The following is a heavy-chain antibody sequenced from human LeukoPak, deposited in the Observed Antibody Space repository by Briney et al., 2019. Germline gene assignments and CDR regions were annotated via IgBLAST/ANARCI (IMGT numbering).Heavy chain of an antibody. D-gene: IGHD4-17*01. Sequence: GESLKISCKGSGYSFTSYWIGWVRQLPGKGLEWMGIIYPGDSDTRYSPSFQGQVTISADKSISTAYLQWSSLKASDTAMYYCARLVRSGGSRYGDQYYFDYWGQGTLVTVSS. CDR1: GYSFTSYW. CDR2: IYPGDSDT. V-gene: IGHV5-51*01. J-gene: IGHJ4*02. CDR3: ARLVRSGGSRYGDQYYFDY.